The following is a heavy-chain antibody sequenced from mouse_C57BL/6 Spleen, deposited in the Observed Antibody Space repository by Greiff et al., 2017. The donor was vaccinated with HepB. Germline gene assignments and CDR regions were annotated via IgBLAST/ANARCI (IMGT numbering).Heavy chain of an antibody. D-gene: IGHD1-1*01. CDR2: IDPSASYT. CDR3: ARLTTGVGDYAMDD. Sequence: VQLQQPGAELVMPGASVKLSCKASGYTFTSSWMHWVQQRPGQGLEWIGEIDPSASYTNYNQKFKGKSTLTVDKSSSTAYMQLSSLTSEDAAVYYCARLTTGVGDYAMDDWGQGTAVTVAS. CDR1: GYTFTSSW. V-gene: IGHV1-69*01. J-gene: IGHJ4*01.